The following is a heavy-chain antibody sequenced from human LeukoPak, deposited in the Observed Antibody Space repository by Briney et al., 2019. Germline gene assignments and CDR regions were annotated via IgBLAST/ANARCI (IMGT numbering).Heavy chain of an antibody. Sequence: ASVNVSCKASGYTFTCYYMHWVRHAPGQGLEWMGWIYPNSGGTNYAQKFQGRVTMTTETSITTAYMELSRLRSDDTAVYYCARYGITMVRGSNKYNWFDPWGQGTLVTVSS. CDR2: IYPNSGGT. CDR1: GYTFTCYY. CDR3: ARYGITMVRGSNKYNWFDP. D-gene: IGHD3-10*01. V-gene: IGHV1-2*02. J-gene: IGHJ5*02.